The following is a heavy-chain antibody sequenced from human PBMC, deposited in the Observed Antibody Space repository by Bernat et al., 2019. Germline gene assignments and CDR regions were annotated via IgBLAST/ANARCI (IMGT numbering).Heavy chain of an antibody. CDR3: ANRISTDGKFDY. CDR2: VYWDDDN. J-gene: IGHJ4*02. CDR1: GFSLSTSRVG. V-gene: IGHV2-5*02. Sequence: QITLKESGPTLVKPTQTLTLTCTFSGFSLSTSRVGVGCIRQPPGKALEWLAIVYWDDDNRYSPSLKNRLTVTKDTSKNQVVLTMTNMDTVDTATYYCANRISTDGKFDYWGQGTLVTVSS. D-gene: IGHD5-24*01.